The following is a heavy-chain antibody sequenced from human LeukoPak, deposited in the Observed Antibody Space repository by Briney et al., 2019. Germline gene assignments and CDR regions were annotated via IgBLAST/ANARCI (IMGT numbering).Heavy chain of an antibody. Sequence: GVSQRLSCTASGFPFSSYGMSWVRRAPGKGLERVSAISGGGTYYADTVKGRFTISRENSKNTLYLQMNSLRDEDTAVYYCARQSPSQGTDYWGQGTLVTVSS. V-gene: IGHV3-23*01. CDR2: ISGGGT. CDR1: GFPFSSYG. CDR3: ARQSPSQGTDY. J-gene: IGHJ4*02.